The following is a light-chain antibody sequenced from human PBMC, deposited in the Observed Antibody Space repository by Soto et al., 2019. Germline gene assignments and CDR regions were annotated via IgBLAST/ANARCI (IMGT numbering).Light chain of an antibody. CDR2: RDS. J-gene: IGLJ3*02. V-gene: IGLV3-9*01. Sequence: SYELTQPLSVTVALGQTAGITCGGNNIGSKNVHWYQQKPGQAPVLVIYRDSNRPSGIPERFSGSNSGNTATLTISRAQAGDEADYYCQVWDSSTARVFGGGNKLTVL. CDR3: QVWDSSTARV. CDR1: NIGSKN.